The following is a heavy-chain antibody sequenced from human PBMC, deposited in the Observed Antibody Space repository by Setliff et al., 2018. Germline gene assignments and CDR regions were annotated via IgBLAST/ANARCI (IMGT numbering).Heavy chain of an antibody. J-gene: IGHJ4*02. CDR1: GYNFINYW. V-gene: IGHV5-51*01. D-gene: IGHD2-15*01. CDR3: ARVGTAGGYYFDF. Sequence: GESLKISCKASGYNFINYWIGWVRQMPGKGLEWMGIIYPGDSDTRYSPSFQGQVTISADKSISTAYVQWRSLKASDTAMYYCARVGTAGGYYFDFWGQGALVTVSS. CDR2: IYPGDSDT.